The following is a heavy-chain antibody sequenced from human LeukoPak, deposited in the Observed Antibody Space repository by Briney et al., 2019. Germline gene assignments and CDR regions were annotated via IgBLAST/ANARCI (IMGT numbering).Heavy chain of an antibody. D-gene: IGHD3-22*01. V-gene: IGHV4-59*11. J-gene: IGHJ6*03. CDR3: ARDGGSSGLPMDV. CDR1: GGSISSHY. Sequence: SETLSLTCTVSGGSISSHYWRWIRQPPGKGVEGSGYIYYSGSTNYNPSLKSRVTISVDTSKNQFSLKLSSVTAADTAVYYCARDGGSSGLPMDVWGKGTTVTVSS. CDR2: IYYSGST.